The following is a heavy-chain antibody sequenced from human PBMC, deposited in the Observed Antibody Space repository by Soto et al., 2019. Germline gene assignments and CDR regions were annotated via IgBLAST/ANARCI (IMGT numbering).Heavy chain of an antibody. CDR1: GYTFTSYY. CDR2: INPSGGST. CDR3: ARPRLTTQFTSSYFDY. Sequence: HVQLVQSGAEVKKPGASVKISCKASGYTFTSYYIHWVRQAPGQGLEWMGMINPSGGSTGYAQKFQGRVALTRDTSTSTVYMQLRSLRSEDTAIYYCARPRLTTQFTSSYFDYWGQGTLVSVSS. J-gene: IGHJ4*02. V-gene: IGHV1-46*01. D-gene: IGHD3-9*01.